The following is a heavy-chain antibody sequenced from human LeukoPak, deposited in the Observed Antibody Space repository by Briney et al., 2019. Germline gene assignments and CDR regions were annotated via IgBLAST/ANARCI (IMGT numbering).Heavy chain of an antibody. D-gene: IGHD2-2*01. Sequence: SGGSLRLSCAASGFTFSSYAMHWVRQAPGKGLEWVAVISYDGSNKYYADSVKGRFTVSRDNSKNTLYLQMSSLRAEDTAVYYCASYQLLLAAFDYWGQGTLVTVSS. CDR1: GFTFSSYA. CDR3: ASYQLLLAAFDY. V-gene: IGHV3-30*04. CDR2: ISYDGSNK. J-gene: IGHJ4*02.